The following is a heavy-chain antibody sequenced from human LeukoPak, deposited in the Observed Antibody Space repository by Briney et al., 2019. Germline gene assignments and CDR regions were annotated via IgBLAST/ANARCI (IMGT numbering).Heavy chain of an antibody. Sequence: GASVKVSCKASGGTFSSYAISWVRQAPGQGLEWMGGIIPIFGTANYAQKFQGRVTITTDESRSTAYMELSSLRSEDTAVYYCASQRGPVIYSGSPGAFDIWGQGTMVTVSS. V-gene: IGHV1-69*05. CDR3: ASQRGPVIYSGSPGAFDI. D-gene: IGHD1-26*01. J-gene: IGHJ3*02. CDR1: GGTFSSYA. CDR2: IIPIFGTA.